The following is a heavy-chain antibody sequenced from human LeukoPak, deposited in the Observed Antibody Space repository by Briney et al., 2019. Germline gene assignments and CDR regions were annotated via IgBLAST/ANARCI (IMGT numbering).Heavy chain of an antibody. CDR1: GFTFSNAW. J-gene: IGHJ4*02. D-gene: IGHD2-21*02. CDR3: TTDREVTPDFDY. CDR2: IKSKTGGGTT. Sequence: GGSLRLSCAASGFTFSNAWMSWVRQAPGKGLEWVGRIKSKTGGGTTDYAAPVKGRFTISRDDSKNTLYLQMNSLKTEDTAVYYCTTDREVTPDFDYWGQGTLVTVSS. V-gene: IGHV3-15*01.